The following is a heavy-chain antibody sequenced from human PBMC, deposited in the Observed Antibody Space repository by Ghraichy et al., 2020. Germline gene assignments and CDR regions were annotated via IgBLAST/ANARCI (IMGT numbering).Heavy chain of an antibody. Sequence: SETLSLTCTVSGGSVSSGSYYWSWIRQPPGKGLEWIGYIYYSGSTNYNPSLKSRVTISVDTSKNQFSLKLSSVTAADTAVYYCARDRGVETGSWYFDLWGRGTLVTVSS. J-gene: IGHJ2*01. CDR1: GGSVSSGSYY. CDR3: ARDRGVETGSWYFDL. D-gene: IGHD5-24*01. V-gene: IGHV4-61*01. CDR2: IYYSGST.